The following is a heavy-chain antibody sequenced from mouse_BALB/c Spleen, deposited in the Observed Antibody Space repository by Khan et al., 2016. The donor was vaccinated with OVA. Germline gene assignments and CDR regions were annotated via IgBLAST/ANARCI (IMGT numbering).Heavy chain of an antibody. J-gene: IGHJ3*01. CDR1: GFSLSNYG. D-gene: IGHD2-4*01. V-gene: IGHV2-9*02. Sequence: QVQLKQSGPGLVAPSQSLSITCTVSGFSLSNYGIHWVRQPPGKGLEWLGVIWTGGITNYNSALMSRLIISKDNSKSQVSLKMNRLQTDDTASYYCARSYDYDVGGFAYWGQGTLVTVSA. CDR2: IWTGGIT. CDR3: ARSYDYDVGGFAY.